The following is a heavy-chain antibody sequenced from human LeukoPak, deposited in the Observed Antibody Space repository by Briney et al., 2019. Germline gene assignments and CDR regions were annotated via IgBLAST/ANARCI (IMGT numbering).Heavy chain of an antibody. CDR2: IIPIFGTA. J-gene: IGHJ4*02. Sequence: SVKVSCKAFGGTFSSYAISWVRQAPGQGLEWMGGIIPIFGTANYAQKFQGRVTITADESTSTAYMELSSLRSEDTAVYYCARGLIPNYYGSGSYYNPFDYWGQGTLVTVSS. V-gene: IGHV1-69*01. CDR1: GGTFSSYA. CDR3: ARGLIPNYYGSGSYYNPFDY. D-gene: IGHD3-10*01.